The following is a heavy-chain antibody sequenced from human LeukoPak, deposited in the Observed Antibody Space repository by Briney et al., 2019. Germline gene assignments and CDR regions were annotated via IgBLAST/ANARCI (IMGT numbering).Heavy chain of an antibody. V-gene: IGHV1-18*01. CDR1: GYTFTTYS. J-gene: IGHJ4*02. CDR3: ARGLGGSGSYFLTFDY. CDR2: ISAYNGNT. Sequence: GASVKVSCKASGYTFTTYSINWVRQAPGQGLEWRGWISAYNGNTNYAQKVQGRVNMTTDTSKSTAYMELRSLRSDDTAVYYCARGLGGSGSYFLTFDYWGQGTLVTVSS. D-gene: IGHD1-26*01.